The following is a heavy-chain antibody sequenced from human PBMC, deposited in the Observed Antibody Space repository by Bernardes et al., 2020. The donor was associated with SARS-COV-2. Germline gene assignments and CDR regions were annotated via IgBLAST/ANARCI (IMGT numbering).Heavy chain of an antibody. Sequence: SMKVSCKASGGTFSSYAISWVRQAPGQGLEWMGRIIPILGIANYAQKFQGRVTITADKSTSTAYMELSSLRSEDTAVYYCARSLWSGYYGVGGDYYYYGMDVWGQGTTVTVSS. V-gene: IGHV1-69*04. CDR3: ARSLWSGYYGVGGDYYYYGMDV. J-gene: IGHJ6*02. CDR2: IIPILGIA. CDR1: GGTFSSYA. D-gene: IGHD3-3*01.